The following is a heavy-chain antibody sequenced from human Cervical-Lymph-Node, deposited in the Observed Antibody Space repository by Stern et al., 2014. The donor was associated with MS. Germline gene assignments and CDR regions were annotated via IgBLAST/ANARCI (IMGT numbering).Heavy chain of an antibody. CDR1: GGTFSEFV. CDR2: TIPKFGIT. J-gene: IGHJ4*02. Sequence: QEQLVESGAEVKKPGSSVKISCKASGGTFSEFVFTWVRQAPGEGLEWMGRTIPKFGITNYAQKFQGRLTITADNSTSTTSLELGSLRFDDTAVFFCARDWELWGQGTLATLSS. CDR3: ARDWEL. V-gene: IGHV1-69*09. D-gene: IGHD1-26*01.